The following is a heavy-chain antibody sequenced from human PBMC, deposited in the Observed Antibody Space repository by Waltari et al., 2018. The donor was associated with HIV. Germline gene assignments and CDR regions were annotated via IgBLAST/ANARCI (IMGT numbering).Heavy chain of an antibody. CDR3: ATQRITIFGVASYNWFDP. CDR2: IYHSGST. CDR1: GYSISSGYY. V-gene: IGHV4-38-2*02. Sequence: QVQLQESGPGLVKPSETLSLTCTVSGYSISSGYYWGWIRQPPGKGLEWIGSIYHSGSTDYNPSLKSRVTISGDTSKNQFSLKLSSVTAADTAVYYCATQRITIFGVASYNWFDPWGQGTLVTVSS. J-gene: IGHJ5*02. D-gene: IGHD3-3*01.